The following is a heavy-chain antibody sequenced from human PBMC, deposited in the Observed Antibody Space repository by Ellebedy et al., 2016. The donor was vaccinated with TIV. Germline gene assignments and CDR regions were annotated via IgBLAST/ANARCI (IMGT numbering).Heavy chain of an antibody. Sequence: GESLKISCVASGFIFSSYYMTWVRQAPGKGLEWISYISGSGGMMDHADSVKGRFTLSRDNAKNSLYLQLSSLRAEDTAVYYCARRSRGPSYYFDYWGQGALVTVSS. J-gene: IGHJ4*02. V-gene: IGHV3-48*03. CDR2: ISGSGGMM. CDR1: GFIFSSYY. CDR3: ARRSRGPSYYFDY. D-gene: IGHD3-10*01.